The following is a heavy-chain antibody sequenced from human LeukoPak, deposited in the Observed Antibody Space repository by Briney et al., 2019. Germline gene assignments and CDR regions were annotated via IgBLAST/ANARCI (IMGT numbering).Heavy chain of an antibody. D-gene: IGHD2-2*01. CDR1: GFTFSSYA. CDR3: ARDSTLVVPAASTFDY. Sequence: GGSLRLSCAASGFTFSSYAMSWVRQAPGKGLEWVSAISGSGGSTYYADSVKGRFTISRDNSKNTLYLQMNSLRAEDTAVYYCARDSTLVVPAASTFDYWGQGTLVTVSS. J-gene: IGHJ4*02. V-gene: IGHV3-23*01. CDR2: ISGSGGST.